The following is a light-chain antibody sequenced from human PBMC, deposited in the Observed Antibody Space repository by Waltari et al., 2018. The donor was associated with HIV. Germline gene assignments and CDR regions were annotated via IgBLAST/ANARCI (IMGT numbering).Light chain of an antibody. V-gene: IGLV1-40*01. J-gene: IGLJ3*02. CDR2: KNN. CDR3: QSYDNSLNGWV. CDR1: SANIRAGHD. Sequence: QSTLTQPPSVSGAPGQWVTISCTGSSANIRAGHDVQWVQQVPGTAPKLLIYKNNDRPSGVPDRFAGVKSGTSASLAIPGLQAEDESDYYCQSYDNSLNGWVYGGGTKLAVL.